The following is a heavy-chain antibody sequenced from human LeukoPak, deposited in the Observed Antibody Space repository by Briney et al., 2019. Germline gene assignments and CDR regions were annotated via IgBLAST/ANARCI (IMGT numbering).Heavy chain of an antibody. V-gene: IGHV1-2*02. CDR3: AIQPWGSGNNWYFDF. J-gene: IGHJ2*01. CDR1: GYSFTAYY. Sequence: ASVKVSCKASGYSFTAYYIHWVRQAPGQGLEWMGWISPNSGGTDYAQKFLGRVTMTRDTSISTAYMELSSLTSDDTAVYYCAIQPWGSGNNWYFDFWGRGTQVTVSS. D-gene: IGHD7-27*01. CDR2: ISPNSGGT.